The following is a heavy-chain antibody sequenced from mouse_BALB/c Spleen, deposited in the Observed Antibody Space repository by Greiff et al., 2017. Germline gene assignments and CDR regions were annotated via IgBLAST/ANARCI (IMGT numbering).Heavy chain of an antibody. D-gene: IGHD1-1*01. V-gene: IGHV14-3*02. CDR2: IDPANGNT. CDR1: GFNIKDTY. J-gene: IGHJ4*01. Sequence: EVQRVESGAELVKPGASVKLSCTASGFNIKDTYMHWVKQRPEQGLEWIGRIDPANGNTKYDPKFQGKATITADTSSNTAYLQLSSLTSEDTAVYYCASPSYGSSYDYAMDYWGQGTSVTVSS. CDR3: ASPSYGSSYDYAMDY.